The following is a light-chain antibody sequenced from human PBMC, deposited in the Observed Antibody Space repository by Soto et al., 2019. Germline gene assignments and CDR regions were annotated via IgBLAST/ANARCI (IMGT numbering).Light chain of an antibody. CDR1: QTISSW. CDR3: QQYNSQRT. Sequence: DIQMTQSPSTLSGSVGDRVTITCRASQTISSWLAWYQQKPGKAPKLLIYKASSLESGVPSRFSGSGSGTEFTLTISSLHPDDFVTYYCQQYNSQRTFGQGTKVDIK. CDR2: KAS. J-gene: IGKJ1*01. V-gene: IGKV1-5*03.